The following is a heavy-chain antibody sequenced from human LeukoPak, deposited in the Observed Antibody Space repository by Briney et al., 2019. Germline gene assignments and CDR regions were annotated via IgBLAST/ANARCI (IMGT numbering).Heavy chain of an antibody. D-gene: IGHD3-22*01. CDR3: ARHEGARVVVPFDY. J-gene: IGHJ4*02. V-gene: IGHV4-39*07. Sequence: PSETLSLTCTVSGGSISSSSYYWGWIRQPPGKGLEWIGSIYYSGSTYYNPSLKSRVTISVDTSKNQFSLKLSSVTAADTAVYYCARHEGARVVVPFDYWGQGTLVTVSS. CDR1: GGSISSSSYY. CDR2: IYYSGST.